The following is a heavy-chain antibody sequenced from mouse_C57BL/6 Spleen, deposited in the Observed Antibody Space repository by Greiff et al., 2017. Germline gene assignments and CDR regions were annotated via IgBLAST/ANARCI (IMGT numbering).Heavy chain of an antibody. J-gene: IGHJ1*03. Sequence: VKLVESGAELAKPGASVKLSCKASGYTFTSYWMHWVKQRPGQGLEWIGYINPSSGYTKYNQKFKDKATLTADKSSSTAYMQLSSLTYEDSAVYYCAITTVVPYWYFDVWGTGTTVTVSS. CDR3: AITTVVPYWYFDV. CDR2: INPSSGYT. CDR1: GYTFTSYW. V-gene: IGHV1-7*01. D-gene: IGHD1-1*01.